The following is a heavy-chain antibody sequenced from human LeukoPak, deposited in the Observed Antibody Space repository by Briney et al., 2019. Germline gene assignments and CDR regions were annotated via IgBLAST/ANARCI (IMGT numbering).Heavy chain of an antibody. CDR1: GFTFSSYS. CDR3: AKNGGATLNSYDYSTAFDY. CDR2: ISSSSSYI. D-gene: IGHD5-18*01. V-gene: IGHV3-21*04. Sequence: GGSLRLSCAASGFTFSSYSMNWVRQAPGKGLEWVSSISSSSSYIFNADSVRGRFTISRDNAKNSLFLQMNSLRAEDTAVYYCAKNGGATLNSYDYSTAFDYWGQGTLVTVSS. J-gene: IGHJ4*02.